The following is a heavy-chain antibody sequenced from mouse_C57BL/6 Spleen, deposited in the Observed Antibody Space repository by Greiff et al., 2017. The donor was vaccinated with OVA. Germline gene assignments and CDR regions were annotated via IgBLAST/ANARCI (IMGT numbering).Heavy chain of an antibody. CDR3: AIITTAVAFDY. CDR2: IDPSDSYT. V-gene: IGHV1-50*01. J-gene: IGHJ2*01. D-gene: IGHD1-1*01. Sequence: QVQLKQPGAELVKPGASVKLSCKASGYTFTSYWMQWVKQRPGQGLEWIGEIDPSDSYTNYNQKFKGKATLTVDTSSSTAYMQLSSLTSEDSAVYYCAIITTAVAFDYWGQGTTLTVSS. CDR1: GYTFTSYW.